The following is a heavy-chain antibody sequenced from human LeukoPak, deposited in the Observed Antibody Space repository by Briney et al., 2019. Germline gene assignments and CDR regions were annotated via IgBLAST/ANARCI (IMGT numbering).Heavy chain of an antibody. D-gene: IGHD6-19*01. CDR1: GYTFTSYG. CDR2: ISAYNGNT. V-gene: IGHV1-18*01. J-gene: IGHJ6*03. Sequence: GSVKVSCKASGYTFTSYGIGWVRQAPGQGLEWVGWISAYNGNTNYAQKLQGRVTMTTDTSTSTAYMELRSLRSDDTAVYYCARIPRAVAAYYYYYYMDVWGKGTTVTVSS. CDR3: ARIPRAVAAYYYYYYMDV.